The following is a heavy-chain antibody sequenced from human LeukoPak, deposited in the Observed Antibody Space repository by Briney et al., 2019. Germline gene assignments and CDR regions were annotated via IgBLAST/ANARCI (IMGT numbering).Heavy chain of an antibody. V-gene: IGHV4-4*07. Sequence: SETLSLTCTVSGGSINNYYWSWIRQPAGKGLEWIGRIYTSGSANYNPSLKSRVTMSVDTSKNQFSLKLSSVTAADTAVYYCARGSLRFLEWTYYMDVWGKGTTVTVSS. CDR3: ARGSLRFLEWTYYMDV. CDR1: GGSINNYY. D-gene: IGHD3-3*01. CDR2: IYTSGSA. J-gene: IGHJ6*03.